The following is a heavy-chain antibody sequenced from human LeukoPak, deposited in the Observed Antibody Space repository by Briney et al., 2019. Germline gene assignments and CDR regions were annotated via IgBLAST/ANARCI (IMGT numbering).Heavy chain of an antibody. D-gene: IGHD3-22*01. CDR1: GFTFSSYA. Sequence: GGSLRLSCAASGFTFSSYAMSWVRQAPGKGLEWVSAISGSGGSTYYADSVKGRFTISRDNSKNTLYLQMNSLRAEDTAVYYCAKGRNYYDSSGTNYWGQGTLVNVSS. CDR3: AKGRNYYDSSGTNY. V-gene: IGHV3-23*01. CDR2: ISGSGGST. J-gene: IGHJ4*02.